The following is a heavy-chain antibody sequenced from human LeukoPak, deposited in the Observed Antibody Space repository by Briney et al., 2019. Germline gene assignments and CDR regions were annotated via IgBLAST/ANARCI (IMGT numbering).Heavy chain of an antibody. Sequence: GGSLRLSCAASGFTFSTYAMHWVRQAPGKGLEYVSAISSLGGSTYYAKSVKGRFTISRDNSKNTLYLQMGSLRAEDMAVYYCAKDGGKQQLALWGQGTLVTVSS. CDR3: AKDGGKQQLAL. J-gene: IGHJ4*02. V-gene: IGHV3-64*01. D-gene: IGHD6-13*01. CDR1: GFTFSTYA. CDR2: ISSLGGST.